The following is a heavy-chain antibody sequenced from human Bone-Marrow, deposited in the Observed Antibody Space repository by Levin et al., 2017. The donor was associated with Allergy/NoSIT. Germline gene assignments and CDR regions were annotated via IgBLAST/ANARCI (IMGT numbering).Heavy chain of an antibody. Sequence: SETLSLTCTVSGGSISSGGFYWSWIRQHPGKGLELIGYIYYTGTTYYNPSLKSRVTISVDTSQNQFFLKLSSVTAADTAVYYCARQALSGRRGSGSYIWFDPWGQGTLVTVSS. CDR1: GGSISSGGFY. CDR3: ARQALSGRRGSGSYIWFDP. J-gene: IGHJ5*02. V-gene: IGHV4-31*03. D-gene: IGHD3-10*01. CDR2: IYYTGTT.